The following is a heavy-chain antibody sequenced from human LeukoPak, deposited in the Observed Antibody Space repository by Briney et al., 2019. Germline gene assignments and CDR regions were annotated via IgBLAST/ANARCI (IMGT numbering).Heavy chain of an antibody. CDR2: ISGSGANT. J-gene: IGHJ2*01. D-gene: IGHD3-10*01. Sequence: GGSLRLSCAASGFTFSSYGMTWVRQAPGKGLEWVSAISGSGANTYYADSVKGRFTISRDNSKNTLYLQMNSLRAEDTAVYYCAKDHYYGSGSHDWYFDLWGRGTLVTVSS. CDR3: AKDHYYGSGSHDWYFDL. V-gene: IGHV3-23*01. CDR1: GFTFSSYG.